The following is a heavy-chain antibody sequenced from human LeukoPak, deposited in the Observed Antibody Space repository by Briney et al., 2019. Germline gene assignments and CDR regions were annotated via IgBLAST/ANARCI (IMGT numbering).Heavy chain of an antibody. J-gene: IGHJ3*02. CDR3: ARDRTPFRYCSGGSCHTKFSRAFDI. D-gene: IGHD2-15*01. CDR1: GGSISSSSYY. Sequence: PSETLSLTCTVSGGSISSSSYYWGWIRQPPGKGLEWIGSIYYSGSTYYNPSLKSRVTISVDASKNQFSLKLSSVTAADTAVYYCARDRTPFRYCSGGSCHTKFSRAFDIWGQGTMVTVSS. CDR2: IYYSGST. V-gene: IGHV4-39*07.